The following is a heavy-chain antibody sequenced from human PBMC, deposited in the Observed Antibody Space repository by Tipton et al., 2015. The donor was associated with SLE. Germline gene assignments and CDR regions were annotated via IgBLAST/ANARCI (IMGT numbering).Heavy chain of an antibody. J-gene: IGHJ4*02. D-gene: IGHD2-2*02. CDR2: ISHSGTT. CDR1: GFTFSNAW. Sequence: LRLSCAASGFTFSNAWMSWVRQAPGKGLEWIGYISHSGTTYYNPSLESRITISVDTSNNQFSLRLNSVSAADTAVYYCGRTKAGIRYFDYWGQGILVTVSS. V-gene: IGHV4-59*08. CDR3: GRTKAGIRYFDY.